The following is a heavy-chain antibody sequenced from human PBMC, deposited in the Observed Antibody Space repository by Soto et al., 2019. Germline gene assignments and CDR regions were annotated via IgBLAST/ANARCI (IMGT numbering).Heavy chain of an antibody. Sequence: PSKGLEWIGYIYHSGSTTYSPSLKSRVTISVDTSKNQFSLKLSSVNAADTVFFFHAEDGIRDVRSVSAFLLNRSSDL. CDR2: IYHSGST. V-gene: IGHV4-59*01. J-gene: IGHJ2*01. D-gene: IGHD3-10*02. CDR3: AEDGIRDVRSVSAFLLNRSSDL.